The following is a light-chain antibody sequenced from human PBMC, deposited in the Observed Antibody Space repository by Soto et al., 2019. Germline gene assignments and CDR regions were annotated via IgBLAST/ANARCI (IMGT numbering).Light chain of an antibody. V-gene: IGKV2-28*01. CDR2: LGS. Sequence: DIVMTQSPLSLPVTPGEPASISCRSSQSLLHSNGYNYLDWYLQKPGQSPQLLIYLGSNRASGVPDRFSGSGSGTEFTLKISRVEAEDFGVYYCMQALQTPFTFGPGTKVDIK. J-gene: IGKJ3*01. CDR1: QSLLHSNGYNY. CDR3: MQALQTPFT.